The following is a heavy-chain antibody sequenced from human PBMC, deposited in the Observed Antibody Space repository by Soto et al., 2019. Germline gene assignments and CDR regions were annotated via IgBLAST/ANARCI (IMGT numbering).Heavy chain of an antibody. CDR2: IYYSGST. D-gene: IGHD1-26*01. V-gene: IGHV4-31*03. Sequence: SETLFLTCTVSGGSISSGGYYWSWIRQHPGKGLEWIGYIYYSGSTYYNPSLKSRVTISVDTSKNQFSLKLSSVTAADTAVYYCARCFSGSNQPPDYWGQGTLVTVSS. CDR3: ARCFSGSNQPPDY. CDR1: GGSISSGGYY. J-gene: IGHJ4*02.